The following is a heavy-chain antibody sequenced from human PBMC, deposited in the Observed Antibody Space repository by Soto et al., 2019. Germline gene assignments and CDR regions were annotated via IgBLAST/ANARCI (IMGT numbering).Heavy chain of an antibody. D-gene: IGHD2-21*02. Sequence: KTSETLSLTCTVSGDSLSGGDYYWSWIRQPPGKGLEWIGTIYHSGSTYYNPSLKSRVTISVDASENHFSLKLSSVTAADTAVYYCARVGPYCGGDCYSPPPWGQGTLVTVSS. CDR2: IYHSGST. V-gene: IGHV4-39*02. CDR3: ARVGPYCGGDCYSPPP. J-gene: IGHJ5*02. CDR1: GDSLSGGDYY.